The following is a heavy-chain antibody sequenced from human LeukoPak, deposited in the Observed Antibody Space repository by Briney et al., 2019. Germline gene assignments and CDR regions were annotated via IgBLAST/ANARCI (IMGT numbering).Heavy chain of an antibody. CDR1: GFTFSSYA. D-gene: IGHD3-16*01. CDR3: ARGGPTQPSEFDY. CDR2: ISGSGGST. V-gene: IGHV3-23*01. J-gene: IGHJ4*02. Sequence: QTGGSLRLSCAASGFTFSSYAMNWVRQAPGKGLEWVSAISGSGGSTYYADSVKGRFTISRDNAKNSLYLQMNSLRAEDTAVYYCARGGPTQPSEFDYWGQGTLVTVSS.